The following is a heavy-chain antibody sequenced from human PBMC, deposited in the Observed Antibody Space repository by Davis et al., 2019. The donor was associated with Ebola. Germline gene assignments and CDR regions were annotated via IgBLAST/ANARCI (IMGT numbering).Heavy chain of an antibody. CDR1: GFTFSSYA. V-gene: IGHV3-23*01. J-gene: IGHJ3*02. Sequence: GGSLTLSCAASGFTFSSYAMSWVRQAPGKGLEWVSAISGSGGSTYYADSVKGRFTISRDNSKNTLYLQMNSLRAEDTAVYYCAKESRAYYDYVWGSYRPDAFDIWGQGTTVTVSS. CDR2: ISGSGGST. CDR3: AKESRAYYDYVWGSYRPDAFDI. D-gene: IGHD3-16*02.